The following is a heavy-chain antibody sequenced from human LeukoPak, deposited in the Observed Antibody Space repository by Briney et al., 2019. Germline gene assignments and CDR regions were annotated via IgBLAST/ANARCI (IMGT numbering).Heavy chain of an antibody. CDR2: SYYNGNT. CDR3: ARLHQGLPGY. Sequence: SETLSLTCTVSGGSITNYYWSWIRQPPGKGLEWIGFSYYNGNTNYNPSLKSRVTISVDMSKNQFSLKLSSVTAADTAVYYCARLHQGLPGYWGQGTLVTVSS. J-gene: IGHJ4*02. D-gene: IGHD2-15*01. CDR1: GGSITNYY. V-gene: IGHV4-59*08.